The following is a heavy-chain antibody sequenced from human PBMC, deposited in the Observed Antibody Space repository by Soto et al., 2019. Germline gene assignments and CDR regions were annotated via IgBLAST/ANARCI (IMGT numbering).Heavy chain of an antibody. D-gene: IGHD1-26*01. V-gene: IGHV1-69*13. CDR1: GGTFSSYA. CDR3: ASPGGSYYGGVVF. J-gene: IGHJ4*02. CDR2: IIPIFGTA. Sequence: SVKVSCKASGGTFSSYAISWVRQAPGQWLEWMGGIIPIFGTADYAQKFQGRVTITADESTSTAYMELNSLRSEDTAVYYCASPGGSYYGGVVFWGQGTVVTVSS.